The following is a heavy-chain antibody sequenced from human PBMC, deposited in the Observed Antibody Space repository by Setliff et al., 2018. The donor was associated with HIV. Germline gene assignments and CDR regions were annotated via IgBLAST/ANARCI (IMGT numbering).Heavy chain of an antibody. Sequence: SETLSLTCTVSGGSVTSYYWSWIRQSPEKGLEWIGYIYHTGITNYNPSLKSRLSTSIDTSKNQFSLSLRSVTAADTAVYYCSRGSWKDGAQGYFFDHWGQGTLVTVSS. V-gene: IGHV4-59*02. CDR2: IYHTGIT. CDR3: SRGSWKDGAQGYFFDH. J-gene: IGHJ4*02. CDR1: GGSVTSYY. D-gene: IGHD1-1*01.